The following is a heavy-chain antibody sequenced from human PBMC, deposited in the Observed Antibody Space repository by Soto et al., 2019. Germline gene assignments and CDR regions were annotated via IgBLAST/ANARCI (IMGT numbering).Heavy chain of an antibody. D-gene: IGHD6-13*01. J-gene: IGHJ4*02. Sequence: EVHLVESGGGLVQAGGSLRLSCVASGFAFDAYWMHWVRQVPGEGPVWVSRIDYDGTTTTYADSVKGRFTISRDNAKNTLYLQMNSLRAEDTGVYYCTRGPRPSSAGTGAYWGQGTLVTVSS. CDR2: IDYDGTTT. V-gene: IGHV3-74*01. CDR1: GFAFDAYW. CDR3: TRGPRPSSAGTGAY.